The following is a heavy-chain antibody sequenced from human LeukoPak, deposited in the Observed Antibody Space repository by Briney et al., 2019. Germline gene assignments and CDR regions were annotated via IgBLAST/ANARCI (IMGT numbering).Heavy chain of an antibody. D-gene: IGHD6-13*01. J-gene: IGHJ4*02. CDR3: ARVSSTTAPLDY. CDR2: ISAYNGNT. Sequence: ASVEVSCKASGYTFTSYGISWVRQAPGQGLEWMGWISAYNGNTNYAQKLQGRVTMTTDTSTSTAHMELRSLRSDDTAVYYCARVSSTTAPLDYWGQGTLVTVSS. V-gene: IGHV1-18*01. CDR1: GYTFTSYG.